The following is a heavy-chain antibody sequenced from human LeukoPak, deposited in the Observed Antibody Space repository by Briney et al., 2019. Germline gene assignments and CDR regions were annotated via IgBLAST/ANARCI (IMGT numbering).Heavy chain of an antibody. CDR2: ISAYNGNT. CDR1: GYTFTSYG. D-gene: IGHD2/OR15-2a*01. Sequence: ASVKVSCKASGYTFTSYGISWVRQAPAQGLGRMGWISAYNGNTNYAQKLQGRVTMTRDTSISTAYMELSRLRSDDTAVYYCARDWGNSKISDAFDIWGQGTMVTVSS. CDR3: ARDWGNSKISDAFDI. V-gene: IGHV1-18*01. J-gene: IGHJ3*02.